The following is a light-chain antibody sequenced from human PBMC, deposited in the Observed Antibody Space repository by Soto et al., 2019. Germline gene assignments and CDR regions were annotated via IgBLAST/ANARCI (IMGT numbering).Light chain of an antibody. CDR3: AAWDDSLSGYV. CDR1: SSNIGAGYD. J-gene: IGLJ1*01. V-gene: IGLV1-47*01. Sequence: QSVLTQPPSVSGAPGQRVTISCTGSSSNIGAGYDVHWYQQRPGTAPKLLIYRNNQRPSGVPDRFSGSKSGTSASLAISGLRSEDEADYYCAAWDDSLSGYVFGTGTKLTVL. CDR2: RNN.